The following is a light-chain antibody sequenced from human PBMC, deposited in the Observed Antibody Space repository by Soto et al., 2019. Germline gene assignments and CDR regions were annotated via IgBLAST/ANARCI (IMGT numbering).Light chain of an antibody. CDR3: QQYNYWPWT. CDR1: QSVSSS. CDR2: GAS. Sequence: EIVMTQSPATLSVSPGERATLSCRASQSVSSSLAWYQRKPGQAPRLLIYGASTRATGIPARFSGSGSETEFTLTISSLQSEDFAVYYCQQYNYWPWTFGQGTKVEIK. V-gene: IGKV3-15*01. J-gene: IGKJ1*01.